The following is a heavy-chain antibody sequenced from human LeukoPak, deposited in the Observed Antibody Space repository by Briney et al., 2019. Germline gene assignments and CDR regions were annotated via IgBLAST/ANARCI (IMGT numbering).Heavy chain of an antibody. J-gene: IGHJ4*02. CDR2: ISRSTNYT. Sequence: KAGGSLRLSCAASGFTVSSNYMSWVRQAPGKGLEWVSSISRSTNYTYYADSVKGRFTISRDNAKNSLYLQMNSLTAEDTAVYYCTRVSYADGGYFDYWGQGTLVTVSS. V-gene: IGHV3-21*01. CDR1: GFTVSSNY. CDR3: TRVSYADGGYFDY. D-gene: IGHD3-16*01.